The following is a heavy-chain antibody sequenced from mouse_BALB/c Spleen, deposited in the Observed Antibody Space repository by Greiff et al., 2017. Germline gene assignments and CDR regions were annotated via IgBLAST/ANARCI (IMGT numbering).Heavy chain of an antibody. CDR3: ARRSLIYYDYDEYAMDY. D-gene: IGHD2-4*01. CDR2: INSNGGST. J-gene: IGHJ4*01. V-gene: IGHV5-6-2*01. Sequence: DVQLVESGGGLVKLGGSLKLSCAASGFTFSSYYMSWVRQTPEKRLELVAAINSNGGSTYYPDTVKGRFTISRDNAKNTLYLQMSSLKSEDTALYYCARRSLIYYDYDEYAMDYWGQGTSVTVSS. CDR1: GFTFSSYY.